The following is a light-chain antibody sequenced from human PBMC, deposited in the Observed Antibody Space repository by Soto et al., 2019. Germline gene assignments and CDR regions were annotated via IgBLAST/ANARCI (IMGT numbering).Light chain of an antibody. Sequence: DIVMTQSPDSLAVSLGERATITCKSSQTILYTSNNKNYLAWYQQRPGQPPKLLIYWASTRVSGVPDRISGSGSWTNFTLTITSLQPEDVSTYYCHQYFAAPPSFGPGTKVEIK. V-gene: IGKV4-1*01. CDR1: QTILYTSNNKNY. CDR2: WAS. CDR3: HQYFAAPPS. J-gene: IGKJ3*01.